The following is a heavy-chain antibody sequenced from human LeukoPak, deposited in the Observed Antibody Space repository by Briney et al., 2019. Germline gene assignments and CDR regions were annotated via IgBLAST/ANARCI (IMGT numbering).Heavy chain of an antibody. D-gene: IGHD6-19*01. CDR1: GFTFNNYV. CDR2: MSHDGSTK. Sequence: GGSLRLSCAASGFTFNNYVMHWVRQAPGKGLEWVALMSHDGSTKIYADFLKGRFTTSRDDSKSTLYLQMNSLRIDDTAFYYCAREGYGSGRAAAFDYWGQGTLVTVSS. J-gene: IGHJ4*02. V-gene: IGHV3-30*03. CDR3: AREGYGSGRAAAFDY.